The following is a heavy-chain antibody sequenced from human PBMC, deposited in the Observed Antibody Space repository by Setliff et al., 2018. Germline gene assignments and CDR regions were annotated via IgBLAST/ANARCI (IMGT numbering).Heavy chain of an antibody. D-gene: IGHD5-12*01. J-gene: IGHJ4*02. CDR2: FYTTGST. CDR1: GGSISSYY. V-gene: IGHV4-4*08. Sequence: SETLSLTCNVSGGSISSYYWTWIRQPPGKGLEWIGYFYTTGSTTYNPSLKSRVTISVDTSKNQFSLKMSSMTAADTAVYYCARFLNPRDGYQNSPGFDFWGQGTLVTVSS. CDR3: ARFLNPRDGYQNSPGFDF.